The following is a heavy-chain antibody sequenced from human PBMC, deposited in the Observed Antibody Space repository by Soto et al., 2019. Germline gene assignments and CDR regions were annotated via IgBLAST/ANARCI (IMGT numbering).Heavy chain of an antibody. CDR3: AKKSFKAIDYGDEDAFDI. D-gene: IGHD4-17*01. CDR1: GFTFSSYA. V-gene: IGHV3-23*01. CDR2: ISGSGGST. J-gene: IGHJ3*02. Sequence: GGSLRLSCAASGFTFSSYAMHWVRQAPGKGLEWVSAISGSGGSTYYADSVKGRFTISRDNSKNTLYLQMNSLRAEDTAVYYCAKKSFKAIDYGDEDAFDIWGQGTMVTVSS.